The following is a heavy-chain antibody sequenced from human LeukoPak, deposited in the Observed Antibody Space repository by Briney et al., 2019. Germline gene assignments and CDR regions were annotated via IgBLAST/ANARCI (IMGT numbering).Heavy chain of an antibody. V-gene: IGHV4-31*03. CDR1: GGSISSGGYY. CDR3: AREGGYSSGSVPLSNWFDP. Sequence: PSQTLSLTCTVSGGSISSGGYYWSWIRQHPGKGLEWIGYIYYSGSTYYNPSLKSRVTISVDTSKNQFSLKLSSVTAADTAVYYCAREGGYSSGSVPLSNWFDPWGQGTLVTVSS. J-gene: IGHJ5*02. D-gene: IGHD6-25*01. CDR2: IYYSGST.